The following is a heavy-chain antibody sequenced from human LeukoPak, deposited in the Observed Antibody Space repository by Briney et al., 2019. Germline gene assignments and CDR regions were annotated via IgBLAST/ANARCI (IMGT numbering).Heavy chain of an antibody. CDR3: ARSFVVYYDSSGELDY. D-gene: IGHD3-22*01. CDR2: ISSRGSTI. CDR1: GGFIGSYY. V-gene: IGHV3-11*04. J-gene: IGHJ4*02. Sequence: LSLTCTVSGGFIGSYYWSWIRQAPGKGLEWVSYISSRGSTIYYADSVKGRFTISRDHAKNSLYLQMNSLRAEDTAVYYCARSFVVYYDSSGELDYWGQGTLVTVSS.